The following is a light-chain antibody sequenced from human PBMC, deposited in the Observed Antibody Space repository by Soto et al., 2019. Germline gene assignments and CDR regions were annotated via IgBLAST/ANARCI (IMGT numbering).Light chain of an antibody. V-gene: IGKV4-1*01. CDR3: QQYFEAPWT. CDR2: WPS. Sequence: DIVMTQSPDSLTVSLGERATIHCRSSQNLLYTFNNKNYLGWYQQRPGQPPKRFIHWPSARESGVPDRFSGSGSGTYFSLTISSLQAEDVAVYFCQQYFEAPWTFCQGPMVEIK. J-gene: IGKJ1*01. CDR1: QNLLYTFNNKNY.